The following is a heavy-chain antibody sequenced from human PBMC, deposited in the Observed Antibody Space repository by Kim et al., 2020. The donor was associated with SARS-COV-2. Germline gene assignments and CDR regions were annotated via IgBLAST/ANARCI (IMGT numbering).Heavy chain of an antibody. CDR2: INWNGGST. Sequence: GGSLRLSCAASGFTFGDYGMSWVRQAPGKGLEWVSGINWNGGSTGYADSVKGRLPISRDNAKNSLYLQMNSLRAEDTALYYCARGRKQWLTYYYYYGMDVWGQGTTVTVSS. V-gene: IGHV3-20*04. D-gene: IGHD6-19*01. J-gene: IGHJ6*02. CDR1: GFTFGDYG. CDR3: ARGRKQWLTYYYYYGMDV.